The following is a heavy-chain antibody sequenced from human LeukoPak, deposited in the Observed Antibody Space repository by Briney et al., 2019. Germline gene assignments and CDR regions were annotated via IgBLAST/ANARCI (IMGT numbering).Heavy chain of an antibody. CDR2: ISSSSSYI. CDR1: GFTFSSYS. J-gene: IGHJ6*02. V-gene: IGHV3-21*01. CDR3: ARDTHSQWLVPAYYYYGMDV. Sequence: PGGSLRLSCAASGFTFSSYSMNWVRQAPGKGLEWVSSISSSSSYIYYADSVKGRFTISRDNAKNSLYLQMNSLRAEDTAVYYCARDTHSQWLVPAYYYYGMDVWGQGTTVTVS. D-gene: IGHD6-19*01.